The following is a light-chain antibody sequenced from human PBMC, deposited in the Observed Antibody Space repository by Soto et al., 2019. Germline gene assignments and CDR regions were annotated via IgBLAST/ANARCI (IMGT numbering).Light chain of an antibody. CDR3: QHYISFSSWT. Sequence: DIQMTQSPSTLSASVGDRVTITCRASQSVGDYLAWQQHRPGKAPNLLIYKASTLERGVPSRFNGSGSGTEFTLTITSLQPDDFATYYCQHYISFSSWTFGQGTKVEIK. CDR2: KAS. J-gene: IGKJ1*01. V-gene: IGKV1-5*03. CDR1: QSVGDY.